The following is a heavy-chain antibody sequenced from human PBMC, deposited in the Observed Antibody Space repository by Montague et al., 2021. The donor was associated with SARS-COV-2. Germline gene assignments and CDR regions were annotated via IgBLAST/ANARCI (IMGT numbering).Heavy chain of an antibody. CDR1: GGSISTSHW. D-gene: IGHD4-23*01. Sequence: SETLSLTCAVSGGSISTSHWWSWVRQPPGKGLEWIGGIDERGSTNYSPSLKSRVTMSIDKSANQFSVKLASLTAADTAIYFCARDVRTSTWSIRGYGGNYYFDSWGQGTLVAVSS. V-gene: IGHV4-4*02. CDR3: ARDVRTSTWSIRGYGGNYYFDS. J-gene: IGHJ4*02. CDR2: IDERGST.